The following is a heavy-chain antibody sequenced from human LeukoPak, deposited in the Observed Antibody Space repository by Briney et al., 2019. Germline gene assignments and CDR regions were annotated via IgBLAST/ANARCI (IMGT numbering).Heavy chain of an antibody. D-gene: IGHD2-2*01. V-gene: IGHV4-34*01. J-gene: IGHJ6*04. CDR1: GGSFSGYY. CDR2: INHSGST. Sequence: SETLSLTCAVYGGSFSGYYWSWIRQPPGKGLEWIGEINHSGSTNYNPSLKSRVTISVDTSKNQFSLKLSSVTAADTAVYYCARRTTGTRGMDVWGKGTTATVSS. CDR3: ARRTTGTRGMDV.